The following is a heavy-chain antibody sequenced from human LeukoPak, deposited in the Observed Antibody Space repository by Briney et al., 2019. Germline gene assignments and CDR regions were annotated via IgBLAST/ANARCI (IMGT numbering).Heavy chain of an antibody. J-gene: IGHJ3*02. CDR1: GFTFSSYS. CDR3: APTIFGVVTRDYDAFDI. V-gene: IGHV3-48*04. D-gene: IGHD3-3*01. CDR2: ISSSSSTI. Sequence: GGSLRLSCAASGFTFSSYSMNWVRQAPGKGLEWVSYISSSSSTIYYADSVKGRFTISRDNAKNSLYLQMNSLRAEDTAVYYCAPTIFGVVTRDYDAFDIWGQGTMVTVSS.